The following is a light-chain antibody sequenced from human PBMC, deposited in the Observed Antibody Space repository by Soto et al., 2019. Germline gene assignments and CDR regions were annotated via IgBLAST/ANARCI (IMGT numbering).Light chain of an antibody. CDR1: SSDVGGYNY. Sequence: QSALTQPASVSGSPGQSITISCTGTSSDVGGYNYVSWYQQHPGKAPKLMIYEVSNRPSGVSNRFSGSKSGNTASLTISGLQAEDQAGYYCSSYTSRSTDVVFGGGTKLTVL. J-gene: IGLJ2*01. CDR2: EVS. V-gene: IGLV2-14*01. CDR3: SSYTSRSTDVV.